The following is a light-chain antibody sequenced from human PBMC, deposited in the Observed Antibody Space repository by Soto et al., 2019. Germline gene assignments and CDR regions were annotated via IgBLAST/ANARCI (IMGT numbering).Light chain of an antibody. Sequence: EVVLTQSPATLSLSPGERATLSCRASQSISKYLAWYQQKPGQAPRLLIYDASNRATGVPARFSGSGSGADFTLIISSLEPEDFAIYYCQQRTSWPLTFGGGTKVEI. CDR2: DAS. J-gene: IGKJ4*01. CDR3: QQRTSWPLT. CDR1: QSISKY. V-gene: IGKV3-11*01.